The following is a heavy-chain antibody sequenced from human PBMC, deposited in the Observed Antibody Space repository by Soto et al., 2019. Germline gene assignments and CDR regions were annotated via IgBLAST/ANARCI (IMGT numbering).Heavy chain of an antibody. Sequence: ASVKVSCKASGYTFTGYYIHWVRQAPGQGLEWVGIINPSGGTTTYAQKFQGRVTMTRDTSTSTVYMDLSSLRSEDTAVYYCARERVIRAPSHTGMDAGGKGPRVTFS. V-gene: IGHV1-46*01. CDR3: ARERVIRAPSHTGMDA. J-gene: IGHJ6*04. D-gene: IGHD3-3*01. CDR1: GYTFTGYY. CDR2: INPSGGTT.